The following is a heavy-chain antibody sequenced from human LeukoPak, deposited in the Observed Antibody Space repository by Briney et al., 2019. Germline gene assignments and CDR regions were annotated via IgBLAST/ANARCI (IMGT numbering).Heavy chain of an antibody. Sequence: GGSLRLSCAASGFTFSDYYMSWIRQAPGKGLEWVSYISSSGSTIYYADSVKGRFTISRDNAKNSLYLQMNSLRAEDTAVYYCARDCSAVIAAAGTAGAFDIWGQGQWSPSLQ. CDR2: ISSSGSTI. CDR1: GFTFSDYY. D-gene: IGHD6-13*01. J-gene: IGHJ3*02. V-gene: IGHV3-11*01. CDR3: ARDCSAVIAAAGTAGAFDI.